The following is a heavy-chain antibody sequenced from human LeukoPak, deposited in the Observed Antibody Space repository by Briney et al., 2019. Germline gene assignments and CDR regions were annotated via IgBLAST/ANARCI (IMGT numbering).Heavy chain of an antibody. J-gene: IGHJ4*02. CDR1: GYSISSGYY. D-gene: IGHD2-2*01. V-gene: IGHV4-38-2*01. CDR2: VYHSGST. CDR3: ARSLSTAGIDY. Sequence: SSETLSLTCAVSGYSISSGYYWGWIRQPPGKGLEWIGSVYHSGSTYYNPSLKSRVTISVDTSKNQFSLNLRSVTAADTAVYYCARSLSTAGIDYWGQGTLVTVSS.